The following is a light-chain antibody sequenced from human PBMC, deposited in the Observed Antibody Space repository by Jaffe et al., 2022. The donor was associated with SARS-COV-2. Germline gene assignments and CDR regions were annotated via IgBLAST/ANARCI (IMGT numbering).Light chain of an antibody. V-gene: IGLV1-51*02. CDR3: ATWDSRLRGM. Sequence: QSVLTQPPSVSAAPGQKVTISCSGSSSNIGYNFVSWYQQLPGTAPKLLIYENNKRPSGIPDRFSGSKSGTSATLGITGLQTGDEADYYCATWDSRLRGMFGGGTRLTVL. J-gene: IGLJ3*02. CDR1: SSNIGYNF. CDR2: ENN.